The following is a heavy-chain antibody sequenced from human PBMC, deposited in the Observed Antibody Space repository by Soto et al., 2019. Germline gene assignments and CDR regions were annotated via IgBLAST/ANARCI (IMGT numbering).Heavy chain of an antibody. CDR2: ISAYNGNT. CDR3: ERVISCNPGY. D-gene: IGHD3-10*01. Sequence: QVQLVQSGAEVKKPGASVKVSCKASGYTFTSYGIIWVRQAPGQGLEWMGWISAYNGNTNYAQKLQGRVTMTTDTPTSTVYMELRSLSSDETAVFYCERVISCNPGYWGQGTLVTVSS. V-gene: IGHV1-18*01. J-gene: IGHJ4*02. CDR1: GYTFTSYG.